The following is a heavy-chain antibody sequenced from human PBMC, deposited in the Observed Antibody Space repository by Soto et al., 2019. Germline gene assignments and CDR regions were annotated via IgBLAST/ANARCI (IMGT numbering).Heavy chain of an antibody. J-gene: IGHJ5*02. CDR3: ARHDDTFFGPGWFDP. V-gene: IGHV4-39*01. D-gene: IGHD3-3*01. CDR2: IYYSGST. CDR1: GGSISSSSYY. Sequence: QLQLQESGPGLVKPSETLSLTCTVSGGSISSSSYYWGWIRQPPGKGLEWIGSIYYSGSTYYNPSLKSRVTISVDRSKNQSSLKLSSVPAADTAVYYCARHDDTFFGPGWFDPWGQGTLVTVSS.